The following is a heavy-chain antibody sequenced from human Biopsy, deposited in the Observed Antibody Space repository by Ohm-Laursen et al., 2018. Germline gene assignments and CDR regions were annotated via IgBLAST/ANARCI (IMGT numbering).Heavy chain of an antibody. Sequence: GASVKGFCQGFGYLFTSFCGSRVRPAPGHGVGGIGWVSTYNGNTEYEQKFQGRVTMTTDTSANTAYMELRSLRSDDTAVYFCARVREGGLLDYWGQGILVTVSS. CDR3: ARVREGGLLDY. V-gene: IGHV1-18*01. CDR1: GYLFTSFC. J-gene: IGHJ4*02. D-gene: IGHD3-16*01. CDR2: VSTYNGNT.